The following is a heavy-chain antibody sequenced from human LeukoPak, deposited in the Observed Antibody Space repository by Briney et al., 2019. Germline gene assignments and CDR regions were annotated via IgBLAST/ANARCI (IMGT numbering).Heavy chain of an antibody. D-gene: IGHD7-27*01. V-gene: IGHV3-23*01. CDR3: VQDWAWGAFGY. CDR2: ITPDAGRT. J-gene: IGHJ4*02. Sequence: PGGSLRLSCAASGFTFSSYGMHWVRQAPGKGLEWVSGITPDAGRTYYADSVKGRFTIYRDNSKNTVYLQMNSLGAEDTAVYYCVQDWAWGAFGYWGQGTLVTVSS. CDR1: GFTFSSYG.